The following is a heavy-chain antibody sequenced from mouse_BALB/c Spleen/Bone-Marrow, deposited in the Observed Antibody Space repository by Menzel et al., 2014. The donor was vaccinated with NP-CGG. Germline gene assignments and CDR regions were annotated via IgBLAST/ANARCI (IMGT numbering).Heavy chain of an antibody. CDR2: ISSDSSTI. V-gene: IGHV5-17*02. D-gene: IGHD4-1*01. J-gene: IGHJ2*01. CDR1: GFTFSSFG. Sequence: EVQGVESGGGLVQPGGSRKLSCAASGFTFSSFGMHWVRQAPEKGLEWVAYISSDSSTIYYADTVKGRFTISRDNPKNTLFLQMTSLRSEDTAMYYCGRGGNWDDFDYWGQGTTLAVSS. CDR3: GRGGNWDDFDY.